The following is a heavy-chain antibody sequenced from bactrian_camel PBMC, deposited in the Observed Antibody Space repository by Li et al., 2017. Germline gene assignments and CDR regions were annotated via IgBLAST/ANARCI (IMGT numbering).Heavy chain of an antibody. D-gene: IGHD4*01. J-gene: IGHJ4*01. CDR2: IDSGGELA. CDR3: ATLSGIDYPAHFVY. Sequence: VQLVESGGDLVRPGGSLRLSCAASGFTFSDYTMTWIRQTPEKGFEWISGIDSGGELAYYADSVKGRFTISRDNAKNTVYLQMNSLKSEDTALYYCATLSGIDYPAHFVYWGQGTQVTVS. V-gene: IGHV3S40*01. CDR1: GFTFSDYT.